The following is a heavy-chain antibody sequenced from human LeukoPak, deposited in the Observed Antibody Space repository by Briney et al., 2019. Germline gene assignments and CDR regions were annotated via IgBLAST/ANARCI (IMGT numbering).Heavy chain of an antibody. CDR2: IWYDGNEI. D-gene: IGHD2-21*02. J-gene: IGHJ4*02. CDR3: AKVKTDILIADS. CDR1: GFTFRSSG. V-gene: IGHV3-30*02. Sequence: GGSLRLSCAASGFTFRSSGMHWVRQTPGKGLEWVAFIWYDGNEIYYADSVKGRFTISRDNSKNTLYLQMNSLTSEDTAVYYCAKVKTDILIADSWGQGTLVTVSS.